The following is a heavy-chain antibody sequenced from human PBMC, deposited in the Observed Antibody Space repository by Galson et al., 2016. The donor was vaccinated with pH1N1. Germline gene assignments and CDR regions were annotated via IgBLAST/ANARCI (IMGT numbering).Heavy chain of an antibody. J-gene: IGHJ4*02. CDR3: ARGRYDYDGDFGF. D-gene: IGHD4-23*01. Sequence: SLRLSCAASGFTSGTYAMTWVRQAPGKGLEWVSTISSSGGTTFYTDSVKGRFTISRDYSKNTLYLHMNSLRAGDTALYYCARGRYDYDGDFGFWGQGTLVTVSS. V-gene: IGHV3-23*01. CDR2: ISSSGGTT. CDR1: GFTSGTYA.